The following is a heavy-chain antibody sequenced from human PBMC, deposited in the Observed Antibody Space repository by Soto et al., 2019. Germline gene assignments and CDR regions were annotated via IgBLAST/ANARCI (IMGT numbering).Heavy chain of an antibody. D-gene: IGHD3-22*01. J-gene: IGHJ3*02. V-gene: IGHV1-69*02. CDR3: ARWLAPRNDI. Sequence: QVQLVQSGAEVKKPGSSVKVSCKASGGTFSSYTISWVRQAPGQGLEWMGRIIPMLGIVNYAQKFQGRVTITADKSTSTAYMALSSLRSEDTAVYYCARWLAPRNDIWGQGTMVTVSS. CDR1: GGTFSSYT. CDR2: IIPMLGIV.